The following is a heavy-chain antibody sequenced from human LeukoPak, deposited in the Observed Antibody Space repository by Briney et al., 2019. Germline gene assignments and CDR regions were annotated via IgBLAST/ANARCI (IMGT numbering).Heavy chain of an antibody. CDR3: ASPATGEYYFDY. J-gene: IGHJ4*02. D-gene: IGHD2-15*01. CDR1: GYTFTGYY. CDR2: INPNSGGT. V-gene: IGHV1-2*02. Sequence: ASVKVSCKASGYTFTGYYMHWVRQAPGQGLEWMGWINPNSGGTNYAQKFQGRVTMTRDTSICTAYMELSRLRSDDTAVYYCASPATGEYYFDYWGQGTLVTVSS.